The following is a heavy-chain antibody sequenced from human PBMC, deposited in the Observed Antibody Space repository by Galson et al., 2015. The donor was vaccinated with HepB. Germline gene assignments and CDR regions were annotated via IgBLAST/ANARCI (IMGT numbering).Heavy chain of an antibody. D-gene: IGHD6-19*01. CDR1: GFTFSSYG. J-gene: IGHJ4*02. Sequence: SLRLSCAASGFTFSSYGMHWVRQAPGKGLEWVAVISCDGSNKYYADSVKGRFTISRDNSKNTLYLQMNSLRAEDTAVYYCVKDFRSGWYYFDYWGQGTLVTVSS. CDR2: ISCDGSNK. CDR3: VKDFRSGWYYFDY. V-gene: IGHV3-30*18.